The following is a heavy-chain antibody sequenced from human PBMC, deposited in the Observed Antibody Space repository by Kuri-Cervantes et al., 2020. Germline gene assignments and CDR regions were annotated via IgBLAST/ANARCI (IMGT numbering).Heavy chain of an antibody. CDR2: INPYNGNT. J-gene: IGHJ6*02. Sequence: ASVKVSCKASGYTFTSYGISWVRQAPGQGLEWMGWINPYNGNTNYAQKLQGRVTMTTDTSTSTAYMELRSLRSEDTAVYYCATCSSGGSYRCPLYYYGMDVWGQGTTVTVSS. V-gene: IGHV1-18*01. D-gene: IGHD1-26*01. CDR1: GYTFTSYG. CDR3: ATCSSGGSYRCPLYYYGMDV.